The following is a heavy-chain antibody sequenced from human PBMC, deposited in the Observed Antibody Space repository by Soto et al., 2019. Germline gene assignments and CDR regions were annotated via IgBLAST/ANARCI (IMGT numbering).Heavy chain of an antibody. Sequence: QVQLVQSGAEVKKPGSSVKVSCKASGGTFSSYTISWVRQAPGQGLEWMGRIIPILSMANYAQKFQGRVTITADKSTSTAYMELSSLRSEDTAVYYSARGYCSGGSCFYPFDYWGQGTLVTVSS. J-gene: IGHJ4*02. CDR3: ARGYCSGGSCFYPFDY. D-gene: IGHD2-15*01. CDR1: GGTFSSYT. CDR2: IIPILSMA. V-gene: IGHV1-69*02.